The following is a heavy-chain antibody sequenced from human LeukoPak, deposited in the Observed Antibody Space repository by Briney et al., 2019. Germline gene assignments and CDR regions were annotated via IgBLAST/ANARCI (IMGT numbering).Heavy chain of an antibody. D-gene: IGHD2-2*01. J-gene: IGHJ6*02. Sequence: GGSLRLSCAASGFTFSSYAMHWVRQAPGKGLEWVAVISYDGSNKYYADSVKGRFTISRDNSKNTLYLQMNSLRAEDTAVYYCAREDIVVVPAAMAAYYYYYGMDVWGQGTTVTVSS. CDR1: GFTFSSYA. CDR3: AREDIVVVPAAMAAYYYYYGMDV. V-gene: IGHV3-30*04. CDR2: ISYDGSNK.